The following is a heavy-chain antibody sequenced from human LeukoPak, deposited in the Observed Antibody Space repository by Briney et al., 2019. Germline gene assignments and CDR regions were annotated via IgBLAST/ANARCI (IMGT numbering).Heavy chain of an antibody. CDR2: IYYSGST. Sequence: PSQTLSLTCTVSGGSISSGDYYWSWIRQPPGKSLEWIGYIYYSGSTYYNPSLKSRVTISVDTSKNQFSLKLSSVTAADTAVYYCARAPITMVRGIIYYYGMDVWGQGTTVTVSS. D-gene: IGHD3-10*01. V-gene: IGHV4-30-4*01. J-gene: IGHJ6*02. CDR3: ARAPITMVRGIIYYYGMDV. CDR1: GGSISSGDYY.